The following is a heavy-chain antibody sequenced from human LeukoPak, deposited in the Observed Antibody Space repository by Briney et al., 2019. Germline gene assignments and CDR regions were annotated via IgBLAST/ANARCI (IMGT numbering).Heavy chain of an antibody. CDR2: IYSGGNT. J-gene: IGHJ4*02. V-gene: IGHV3-53*01. CDR1: GFTVSSNS. Sequence: PGGSLRLSCTVSGFTVSSNSMSWVRQAPGKGLEWVSFIYSGGNTHYSDSVKGRFTISRDNSKNTLYLQMNSLRAEDTAVYYCAREGILWFGELLYSDYWGQGTLVTVSS. CDR3: AREGILWFGELLYSDY. D-gene: IGHD3-10*01.